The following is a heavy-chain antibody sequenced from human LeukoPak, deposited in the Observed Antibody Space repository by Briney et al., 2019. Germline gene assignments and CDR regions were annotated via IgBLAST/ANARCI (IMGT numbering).Heavy chain of an antibody. D-gene: IGHD3-10*01. J-gene: IGHJ5*02. Sequence: SETLSLTCAVSGVSISSGGYSWSWIRQPPGKGLEWIGYIYHSGSTYCNPSLKSRVTISVDRSKNQFSLKLSSVTAADTAVYYCASSYYYDSGSLFNWFDPWGQGTLVTVSS. CDR3: ASSYYYDSGSLFNWFDP. CDR1: GVSISSGGYS. CDR2: IYHSGST. V-gene: IGHV4-30-2*01.